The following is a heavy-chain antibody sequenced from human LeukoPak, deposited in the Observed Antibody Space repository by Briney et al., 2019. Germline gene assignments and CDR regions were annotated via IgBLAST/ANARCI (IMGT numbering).Heavy chain of an antibody. D-gene: IGHD5-24*01. V-gene: IGHV4-61*02. CDR3: ARGGWLQFSPLGRFDP. CDR2: IYTSGST. CDR1: GGSISSGSYY. J-gene: IGHJ5*02. Sequence: SQTLSLTCTVSGGSISSGSYYWSWIRQPAGKGLEWIGRIYTSGSTNYNPSLKSRVTMSVDTSKNQFSLKLSSVTAADTAVYYCARGGWLQFSPLGRFDPWGQGTLVTVSS.